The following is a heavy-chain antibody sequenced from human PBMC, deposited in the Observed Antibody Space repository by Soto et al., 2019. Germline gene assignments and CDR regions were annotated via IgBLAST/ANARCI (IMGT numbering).Heavy chain of an antibody. CDR1: GFTFSSYG. CDR3: ARDPYDSSGYYSGFDY. CDR2: IWYDGSNK. V-gene: IGHV3-33*01. Sequence: QVQLVESGGGVVQPGRSLRLSCAASGFTFSSYGMHWVRQAPGKGLEWVAVIWYDGSNKYYADSVKGRFTISRDNSKNTLYLQMNSLRAEDTAAYYCARDPYDSSGYYSGFDYWGQGTLVTVSS. D-gene: IGHD3-22*01. J-gene: IGHJ4*02.